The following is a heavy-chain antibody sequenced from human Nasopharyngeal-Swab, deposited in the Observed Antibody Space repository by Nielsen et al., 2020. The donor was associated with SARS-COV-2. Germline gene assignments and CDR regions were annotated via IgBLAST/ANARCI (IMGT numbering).Heavy chain of an antibody. CDR1: GDRVSSTSAS. J-gene: IGHJ4*02. CDR3: ARAGQGTKFDY. CDR2: TYYRSTWYN. D-gene: IGHD1-1*01. Sequence: SQTPSLTCAISGDRVSSTSASWTWIRPSPSRGLEWLGRTYYRSTWYNDYAVSVKRRMTIIPDTSKNHFSLQVNSVTPEDTAVYYCARAGQGTKFDYWGQGTLVTVSS. V-gene: IGHV6-1*01.